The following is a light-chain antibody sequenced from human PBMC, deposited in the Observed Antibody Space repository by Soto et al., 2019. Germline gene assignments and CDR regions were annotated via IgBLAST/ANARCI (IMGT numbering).Light chain of an antibody. CDR2: DAS. Sequence: DIQMTQSPSSLSASVGDRVTITCQASQDISNYLNWYQQKPGKAPKLLIYDASNLETGVPSRFSGSGFGTDFSFTISSLQPEDIATYYCQQYDNLPMHTFGQGTKREIK. J-gene: IGKJ2*01. CDR1: QDISNY. CDR3: QQYDNLPMHT. V-gene: IGKV1-33*01.